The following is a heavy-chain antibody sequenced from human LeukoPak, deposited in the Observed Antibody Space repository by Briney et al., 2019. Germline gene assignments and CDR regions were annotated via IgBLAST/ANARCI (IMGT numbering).Heavy chain of an antibody. CDR1: GGSISSYY. D-gene: IGHD6-13*01. J-gene: IGHJ5*02. CDR3: ARLTGYSSSWYGGLYNWFDP. V-gene: IGHV4-59*08. CDR2: IYYSGST. Sequence: SETLSLSCTVSGGSISSYYWSWIRQPPGKGLEWIGYIYYSGSTNYNPSLKSRVTISVDTSKNQFSLKLSSVTAADTAVYYCARLTGYSSSWYGGLYNWFDPWGQGTLVTVSS.